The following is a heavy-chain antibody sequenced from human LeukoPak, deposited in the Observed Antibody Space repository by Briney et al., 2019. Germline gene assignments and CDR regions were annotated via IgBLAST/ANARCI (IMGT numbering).Heavy chain of an antibody. CDR1: VFTFSNYA. J-gene: IGHJ6*02. Sequence: GGSLRLSCAASVFTFSNYAMNWVSLAPRKGLEWVSAISGSGGSTYYADSVKGRFTISRDNSKNTLYLQMNSLRAEDTAVYYCAKSGFYCSTSSCLLDVWGQGTTVTVSS. CDR2: ISGSGGST. D-gene: IGHD2-2*01. CDR3: AKSGFYCSTSSCLLDV. V-gene: IGHV3-23*01.